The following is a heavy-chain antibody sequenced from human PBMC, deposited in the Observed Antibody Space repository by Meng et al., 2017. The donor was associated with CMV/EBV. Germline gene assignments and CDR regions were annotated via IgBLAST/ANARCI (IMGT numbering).Heavy chain of an antibody. Sequence: GESLKISCAASGFTFSSYSMNWVRQAPGKGLEWVSYISSSSSTIYYADSVKGRFTISRDNAKNSLSLQMNSLRAEDTAVYYCARDWGGTSFKHLPHNDYWGQGTLVTVSS. CDR1: GFTFSSYS. CDR3: ARDWGGTSFKHLPHNDY. J-gene: IGHJ4*02. V-gene: IGHV3-48*04. CDR2: ISSSSSTI. D-gene: IGHD3-16*01.